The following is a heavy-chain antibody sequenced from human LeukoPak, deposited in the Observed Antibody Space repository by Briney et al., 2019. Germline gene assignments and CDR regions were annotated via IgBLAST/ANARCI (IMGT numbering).Heavy chain of an antibody. D-gene: IGHD3-22*01. CDR1: GYSISSGYY. Sequence: PSETLSLTCAVSGYSISSGYYWGWIRPPPGKGLEWIGIFYRSGSTYYNPSLKRRVTISVDTSKTQFSLKLRSVTASDTAVYYCARDVSGDYDTFDYWGQGTLVTVSS. V-gene: IGHV4-38-2*02. CDR2: FYRSGST. J-gene: IGHJ4*02. CDR3: ARDVSGDYDTFDY.